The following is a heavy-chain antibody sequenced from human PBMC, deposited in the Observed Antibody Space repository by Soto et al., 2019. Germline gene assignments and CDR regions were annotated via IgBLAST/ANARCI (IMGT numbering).Heavy chain of an antibody. CDR2: IIPIFGTA. D-gene: IGHD6-19*01. Sequence: SVKVSCKASGGTFSSYAISWVRQAPGQGLEWMGGIIPIFGTANYAQKFQGRVTITADESTSTAYMELSSLGSEDAAVYYCARGNRDSSGWYYFDYWGQGTLVTVSS. CDR1: GGTFSSYA. J-gene: IGHJ4*02. V-gene: IGHV1-69*13. CDR3: ARGNRDSSGWYYFDY.